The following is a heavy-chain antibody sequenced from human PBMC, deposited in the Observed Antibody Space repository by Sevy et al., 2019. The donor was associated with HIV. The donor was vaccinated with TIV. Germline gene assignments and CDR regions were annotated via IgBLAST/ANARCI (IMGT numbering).Heavy chain of an antibody. CDR2: ISYDGSNK. Sequence: GGSLRLSCAASGFTFSSYAMHWVRQAPGKGLEWVAVISYDGSNKYYADSVKGRFTISRDNSKNTLYLQMNSLRAEDTAVYYCARAYDSSGYYYWFDYSGQRTLVTVSS. V-gene: IGHV3-30-3*01. CDR1: GFTFSSYA. D-gene: IGHD3-22*01. CDR3: ARAYDSSGYYYWFDY. J-gene: IGHJ5*01.